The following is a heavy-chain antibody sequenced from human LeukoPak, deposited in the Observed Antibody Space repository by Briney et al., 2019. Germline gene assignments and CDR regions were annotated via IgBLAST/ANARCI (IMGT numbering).Heavy chain of an antibody. Sequence: ASVKVSCKVSGYTLTELSMHWVRQAPGKGLEWMGGFDPEDGETIYAQKFQGRVTMTEDTSTDTAYMELSSLRSEDTAVYHCARLMTKGDAFDIWGQGTMVTVSS. CDR3: ARLMTKGDAFDI. V-gene: IGHV1-24*01. CDR2: FDPEDGET. J-gene: IGHJ3*02. CDR1: GYTLTELS.